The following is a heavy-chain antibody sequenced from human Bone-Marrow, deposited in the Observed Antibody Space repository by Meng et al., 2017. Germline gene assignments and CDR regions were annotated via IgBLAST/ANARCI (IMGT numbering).Heavy chain of an antibody. V-gene: IGHV4-34*01. Sequence: GQLQLWGSCMSKPSDPLSRTCAVDGGSFSGYDWSWIRQPPGKGLEWIGEINHSGGTNYNPSLKSRVTISVDTSKNQFSLKLSSVTAADTAVYYCARGPRRAIAAAGTGYFDLWGRGTLVTVSS. CDR1: GGSFSGYD. D-gene: IGHD6-13*01. CDR2: INHSGGT. J-gene: IGHJ2*01. CDR3: ARGPRRAIAAAGTGYFDL.